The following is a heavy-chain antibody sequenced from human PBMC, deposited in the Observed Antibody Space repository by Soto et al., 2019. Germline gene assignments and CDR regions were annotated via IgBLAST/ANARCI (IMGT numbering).Heavy chain of an antibody. J-gene: IGHJ4*02. CDR3: ERDSIIRCFDY. CDR1: GYTFTSYG. V-gene: IGHV1-18*04. D-gene: IGHD3-3*02. Sequence: ASVKVSCRASGYTFTSYGISWVRQAPGQGLEWMGWISAYNGNTNYAQKLQGRVTMTTDTSTSTAYMELRSLRSDDTAVYYCERDSIIRCFDYWGEVTLVPVYS. CDR2: ISAYNGNT.